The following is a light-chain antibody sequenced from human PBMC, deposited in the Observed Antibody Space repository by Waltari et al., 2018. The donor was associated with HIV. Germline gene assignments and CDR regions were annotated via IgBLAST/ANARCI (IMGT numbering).Light chain of an antibody. CDR3: QAWDSSSNWV. V-gene: IGLV3-1*01. CDR1: KLGDNY. CDR2: HDS. Sequence: SYELTQPPSVSVSPGQTASITCSGIKLGDNYVSWYQQKPGQSPVLVIYHDSKRPSGIDERLSGSKSGNTATLTISGTQAMDEADYYCQAWDSSSNWVFGGGTKLTVL. J-gene: IGLJ3*02.